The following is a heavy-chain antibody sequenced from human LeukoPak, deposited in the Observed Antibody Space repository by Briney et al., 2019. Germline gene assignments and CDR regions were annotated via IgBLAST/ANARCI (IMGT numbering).Heavy chain of an antibody. CDR1: GGSISSYY. V-gene: IGHV4-59*12. D-gene: IGHD3-10*01. J-gene: IGHJ4*02. Sequence: SETLSLTCTVSGGSISSYYWSWIRQPPGKGLEWIGYIYYSGSTNYNPSLKSRVTISVDRSKNQFSLKLSSVTAADTAVYYCARNYGSGSYSYFDYWGQGTLVTVSS. CDR2: IYYSGST. CDR3: ARNYGSGSYSYFDY.